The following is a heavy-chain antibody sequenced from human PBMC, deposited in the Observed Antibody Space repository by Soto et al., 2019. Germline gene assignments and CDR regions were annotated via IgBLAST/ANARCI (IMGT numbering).Heavy chain of an antibody. Sequence: ASVKVPCKASGYTFTSYGLNWVRRAPGQGLEWMGRIASHDGSTVSAQSFQGRLTLTRDTFTNTAYLELGALTSDDTGLYFCWRNDGDDSTNFWGQGTLVTVSS. CDR1: GYTFTSYG. V-gene: IGHV1-18*04. CDR3: WRNDGDDSTNF. J-gene: IGHJ4*02. D-gene: IGHD3-22*01. CDR2: IASHDGST.